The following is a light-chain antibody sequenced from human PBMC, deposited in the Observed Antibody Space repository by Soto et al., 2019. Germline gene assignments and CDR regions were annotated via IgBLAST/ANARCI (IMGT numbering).Light chain of an antibody. Sequence: QSALTQPASVSGSPGQSITISCTGTSSDVGGYNYVSWYQQHPRKAPKLMIYDVSNRPSGVSNRFSGSKSGNTASLTISGLQAEDEADYYCSSYTSSSGVFGTGTKVTVL. CDR1: SSDVGGYNY. CDR3: SSYTSSSGV. V-gene: IGLV2-14*01. J-gene: IGLJ1*01. CDR2: DVS.